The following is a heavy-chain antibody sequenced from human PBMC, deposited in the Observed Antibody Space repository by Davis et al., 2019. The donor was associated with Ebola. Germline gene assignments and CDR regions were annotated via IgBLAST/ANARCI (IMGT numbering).Heavy chain of an antibody. Sequence: GESLKISCAASGFTFSNYIMNWVRQAPGKGLEWVSSISSSSSYMYYADSVKGRFTISRDNAKNSLYLQMNSLRAEDTAVYYCAAADLVVVLGDTSYPHGFDTWGRGTMVTVSS. CDR1: GFTFSNYI. V-gene: IGHV3-21*01. D-gene: IGHD2-15*01. CDR3: AAADLVVVLGDTSYPHGFDT. CDR2: ISSSSSYM. J-gene: IGHJ3*02.